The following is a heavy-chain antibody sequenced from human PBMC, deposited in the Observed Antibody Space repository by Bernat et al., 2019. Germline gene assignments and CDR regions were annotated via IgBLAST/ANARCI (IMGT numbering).Heavy chain of an antibody. Sequence: EVQLVESGGGLVQPGGSLRLSCAASGFNFGGYWMTWVRQAPGKGLEWVANIKQDGSERFYVDSVKGRFTISRDNAKNLLYLQMTSLRAEDTAVYYCAKCIVAAGRSLYYHYGMDVWGQGTTVTVSS. J-gene: IGHJ6*02. V-gene: IGHV3-7*02. D-gene: IGHD6-13*01. CDR2: IKQDGSER. CDR1: GFNFGGYW. CDR3: AKCIVAAGRSLYYHYGMDV.